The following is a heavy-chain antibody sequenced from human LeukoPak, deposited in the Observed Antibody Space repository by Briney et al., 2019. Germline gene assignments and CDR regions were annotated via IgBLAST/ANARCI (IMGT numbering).Heavy chain of an antibody. J-gene: IGHJ5*01. V-gene: IGHV4-34*01. CDR2: ITHRGST. CDR1: GGSFSGYY. D-gene: IGHD6-19*01. CDR3: AMTVASREFDP. Sequence: PLETLSLTCTVSGGSFSGYYWSWIRQPPRKGLEWIGEITHRGSTNYNPSLKSRVTMSVDTSKNQFSLKLSSVTAADTAVYYCAMTVASREFDPWGQGTLVTVSS.